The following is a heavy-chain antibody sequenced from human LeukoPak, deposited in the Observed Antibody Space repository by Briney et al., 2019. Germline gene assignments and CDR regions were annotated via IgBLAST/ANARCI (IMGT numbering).Heavy chain of an antibody. CDR1: GGTFSSYA. CDR2: IIPIFGTA. Sequence: SVKVSCKASGGTFSSYAISWVRQAPGQRLECMGGIIPIFGTADYAQKFQGRVTITADKSTSTAYMELSSLRSEDTAVYYCARDNLGGTYGSGSYLVGRFYGMDVWGKGTTVTVSS. D-gene: IGHD3-10*01. V-gene: IGHV1-69*06. J-gene: IGHJ6*04. CDR3: ARDNLGGTYGSGSYLVGRFYGMDV.